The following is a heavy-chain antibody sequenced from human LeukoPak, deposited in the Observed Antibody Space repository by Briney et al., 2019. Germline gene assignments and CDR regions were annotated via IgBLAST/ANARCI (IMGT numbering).Heavy chain of an antibody. D-gene: IGHD3-3*01. CDR2: VSYSGNS. V-gene: IGHV4-59*01. CDR3: ARGGGAPGVFGVTSVPYFYYYMDV. CDR1: GASITNYY. Sequence: SETLSLTCSLSGASITNYYWSWIRQPPGKGLEWLGFVSYSGNSNNNPSLKSRVSISVDPSRNRFSLKLTSVTAADTAVYYCARGGGAPGVFGVTSVPYFYYYMDVWGKGTMVIVSS. J-gene: IGHJ6*03.